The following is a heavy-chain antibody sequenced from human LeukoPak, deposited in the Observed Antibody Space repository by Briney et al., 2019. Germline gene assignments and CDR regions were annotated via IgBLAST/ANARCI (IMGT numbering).Heavy chain of an antibody. CDR1: GFTFNNYA. CDR2: ITGSGGSM. D-gene: IGHD3-3*01. CDR3: ARVNYDFWSGSSGAFDI. J-gene: IGHJ3*02. V-gene: IGHV3-48*03. Sequence: QSGGSLRLSCAASGFTFNNYAMDWVRQAPGKGLEWVSNITGSGGSMDYADSVKGRFTISRDNAKNSLYLQMNSLRAEDTGIYYCARVNYDFWSGSSGAFDIWGQGTTVTVSS.